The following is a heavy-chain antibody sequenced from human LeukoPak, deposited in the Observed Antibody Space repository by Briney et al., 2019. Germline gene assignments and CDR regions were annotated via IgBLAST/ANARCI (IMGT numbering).Heavy chain of an antibody. CDR2: IYPRDSDT. V-gene: IGHV5-51*01. CDR3: ARGYNSAYSLDS. CDR1: GYSFTSYW. Sequence: ESLKISCKGSGYSFTSYWIGWVRQMPGKGLELMGIIYPRDSDTRYSPSFQGQVTISADKSISTAYLQWSSLTASDTALYYCARGYNSAYSLDSWGQGTLVTVSS. J-gene: IGHJ4*02. D-gene: IGHD5-24*01.